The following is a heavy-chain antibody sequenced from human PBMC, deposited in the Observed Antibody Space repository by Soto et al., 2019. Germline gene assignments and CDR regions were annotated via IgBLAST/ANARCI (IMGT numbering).Heavy chain of an antibody. Sequence: SETLSLTCTVSGGSISSGGYYWTWIRQPPGKGLEWIGYIFYSGSTYYNPSLKSRVTISVDTSRNQFSLALSSVTAADTAVYYCARDKEGLNRFDPWGQGTLVTVSS. CDR3: ARDKEGLNRFDP. J-gene: IGHJ5*02. V-gene: IGHV4-30-4*01. CDR1: GGSISSGGYY. CDR2: IFYSGST.